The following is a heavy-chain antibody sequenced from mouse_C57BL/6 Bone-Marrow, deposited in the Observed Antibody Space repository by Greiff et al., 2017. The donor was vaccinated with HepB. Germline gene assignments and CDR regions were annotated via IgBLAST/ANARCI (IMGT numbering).Heavy chain of an antibody. V-gene: IGHV1-75*01. CDR1: GYAFSSSW. Sequence: QVQLQQSGPELVKPGASVKISCKASGYAFSSSWMNWVKQRPGQGLEWIGWIFPGSGSTYYNEKFKGKATLTVDKSSSTAYMLLSSLTSEDSAVYFCARRAYYYGSSYEYFDVWGTGTTVTVSS. CDR2: IFPGSGST. J-gene: IGHJ1*03. D-gene: IGHD1-1*01. CDR3: ARRAYYYGSSYEYFDV.